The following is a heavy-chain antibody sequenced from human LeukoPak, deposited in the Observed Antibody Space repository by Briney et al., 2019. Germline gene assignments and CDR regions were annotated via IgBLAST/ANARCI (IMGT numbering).Heavy chain of an antibody. CDR1: GGSISSYY. CDR3: ARQSVARKRDWFDP. D-gene: IGHD6-19*01. V-gene: IGHV4-59*01. Sequence: SETLSLTCNVSGGSISSYYWSWIRQPPGKGLEWIGYIYYSGSTNYNPSLKSRVTISVDTSKNQFSLKLSSVTAADTAVYYCARQSVARKRDWFDPWGQGTLVTVSS. J-gene: IGHJ5*02. CDR2: IYYSGST.